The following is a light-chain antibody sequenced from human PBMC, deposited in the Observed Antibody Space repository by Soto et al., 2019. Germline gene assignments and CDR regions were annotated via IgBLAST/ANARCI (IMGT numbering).Light chain of an antibody. J-gene: IGLJ3*02. CDR2: EVS. CDR1: SSDVGGYNY. V-gene: IGLV2-14*01. Sequence: QSALTQPASVSGSPGQSITISCTGTSSDVGGYNYVSWYQQNPGKAPKLMIYEVSNRPSGVSNRFSGSKSGNTASLTISGLQAEDEADYFCSSCTSSSTVVFGGGTKVTVL. CDR3: SSCTSSSTVV.